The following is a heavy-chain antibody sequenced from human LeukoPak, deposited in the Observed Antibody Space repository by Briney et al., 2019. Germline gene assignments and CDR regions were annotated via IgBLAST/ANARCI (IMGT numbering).Heavy chain of an antibody. CDR3: ERRDYGDSGYFFDY. Sequence: SETLSLTCAVYGGSFSGYYWSWIRQPPGKGLEWIGEINHSGSTNYNPSLKSRVTISVDTSKNQFSLKLSSVTAADTAVYYCERRDYGDSGYFFDYWGQGTLVTVSS. D-gene: IGHD4-17*01. J-gene: IGHJ4*02. V-gene: IGHV4-34*01. CDR1: GGSFSGYY. CDR2: INHSGST.